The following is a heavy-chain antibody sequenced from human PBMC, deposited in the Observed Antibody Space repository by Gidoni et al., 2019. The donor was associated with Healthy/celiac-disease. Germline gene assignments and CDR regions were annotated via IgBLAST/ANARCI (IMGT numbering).Heavy chain of an antibody. CDR3: ASILAGDWLIGDPSTEGDAFDI. V-gene: IGHV3-33*01. Sequence: QVQRVESWVGVVEPGRSLTLSCAASGFTFISYGMRWVSQAPGKGLEWVAVIWYDGSNKYYADSVKGRFTISRDNSKNTLYLQMNSLRAEDTAVYYCASILAGDWLIGDPSTEGDAFDIWGQGTMVTVSS. CDR1: GFTFISYG. CDR2: IWYDGSNK. D-gene: IGHD2-21*01. J-gene: IGHJ3*02.